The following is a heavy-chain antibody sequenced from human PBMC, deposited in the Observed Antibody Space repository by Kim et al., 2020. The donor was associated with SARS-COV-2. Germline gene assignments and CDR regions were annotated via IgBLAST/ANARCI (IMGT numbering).Heavy chain of an antibody. J-gene: IGHJ4*02. Sequence: ASVKVSCKASGYTFTSYGISWVRQAPGQGLEWMGWISAYNGNTNYAQKLQGRVTMTTDTSTSTAYMELRSLRSDDTAVYYCARDSPNVHIVVVPAADPLDYWGQGTLVTVSS. V-gene: IGHV1-18*04. D-gene: IGHD2-2*01. CDR2: ISAYNGNT. CDR3: ARDSPNVHIVVVPAADPLDY. CDR1: GYTFTSYG.